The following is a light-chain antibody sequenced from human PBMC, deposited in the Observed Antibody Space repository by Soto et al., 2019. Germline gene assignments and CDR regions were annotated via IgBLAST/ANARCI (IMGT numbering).Light chain of an antibody. V-gene: IGKV4-1*01. CDR3: QKYYSTPSMYT. CDR1: QSVLYSSNNKNY. J-gene: IGKJ2*01. CDR2: WAS. Sequence: DIVMTQSPDSLAVSLGERATINCKSSQSVLYSSNNKNYLAWYQQKPGQPPKLLIYWASTRESGVPDRFSSSGSGTDFNVTISSLQAEDVAVYYCQKYYSTPSMYTFRQGTKMEIK.